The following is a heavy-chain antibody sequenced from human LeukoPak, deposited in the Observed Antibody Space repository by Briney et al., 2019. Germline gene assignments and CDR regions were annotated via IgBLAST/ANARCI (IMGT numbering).Heavy chain of an antibody. J-gene: IGHJ6*03. CDR2: ISSSGSTI. Sequence: PGGSLGLSCAASGFTFSDYYMSWIRQVPGKGLEWVSYISSSGSTIYYADSVKGRFTISRDNANNSLYLQMNSLRAEDSAVYYCAGDRNSGPPYYYSYMDVWGKGTTVTISS. CDR1: GFTFSDYY. CDR3: AGDRNSGPPYYYSYMDV. D-gene: IGHD3-16*01. V-gene: IGHV3-11*04.